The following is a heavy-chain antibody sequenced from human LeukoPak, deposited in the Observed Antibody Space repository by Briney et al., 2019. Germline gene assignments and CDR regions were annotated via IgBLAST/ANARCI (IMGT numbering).Heavy chain of an antibody. Sequence: PSETLSLTCTVSGGSISSGSFRWNWIRQPAGKGLEWIGHIYSSETTNYNPSLKSRVTISGDTSMNQFSLKLSSMTAADTAVYYCAGEGRYCSGGRCYYWGQGTLVTVSS. J-gene: IGHJ4*02. CDR3: AGEGRYCSGGRCYY. V-gene: IGHV4-61*09. D-gene: IGHD2-15*01. CDR2: IYSSETT. CDR1: GGSISSGSFR.